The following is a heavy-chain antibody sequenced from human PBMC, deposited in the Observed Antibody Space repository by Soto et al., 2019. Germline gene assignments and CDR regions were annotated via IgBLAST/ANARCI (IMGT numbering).Heavy chain of an antibody. CDR2: ITGSGDNT. V-gene: IGHV3-23*01. CDR1: GFTFSSYA. J-gene: IGHJ5*02. D-gene: IGHD6-19*01. Sequence: EGSLRLSCAASGFTFSSYAMSWVRQAPGKGLEWVSAITGSGDNTYHADSVKGRFTISRDNSKNTLYLQMYSLRAEDTALYYCARGTVAGTPYNWFDPWGQGTLVTAPQ. CDR3: ARGTVAGTPYNWFDP.